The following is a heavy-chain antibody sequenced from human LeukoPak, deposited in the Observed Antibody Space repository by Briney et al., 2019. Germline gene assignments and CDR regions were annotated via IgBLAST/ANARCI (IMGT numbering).Heavy chain of an antibody. V-gene: IGHV4-61*02. CDR1: GGSISSGSYY. CDR2: IYTSGST. J-gene: IGHJ4*02. Sequence: SETLSLTCTVSGGSISSGSYYWSWIRQPAGKGLEWIGRIYTSGSTNYNPSLKSRVTISVDTSKNQFSLKLSSVTAADTAVYYCAREETSTVWDWGQGTLVTVSS. D-gene: IGHD3-16*01. CDR3: AREETSTVWD.